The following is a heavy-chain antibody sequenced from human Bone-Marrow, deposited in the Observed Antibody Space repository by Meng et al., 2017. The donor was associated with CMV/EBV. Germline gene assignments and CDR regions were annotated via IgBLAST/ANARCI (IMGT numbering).Heavy chain of an antibody. CDR3: ARERYYYDSSGYDAFDI. CDR2: ISGSGTYT. D-gene: IGHD3-22*01. V-gene: IGHV3-23*01. CDR1: FTFTDYA. Sequence: FTFTDYAMSWVRQAPGKGLEWVSAISGSGTYTYYADSVKGRFTISRDNSKNTLYLQMNSLRAEDTAVYYCARERYYYDSSGYDAFDIWGQGTMVTVSS. J-gene: IGHJ3*02.